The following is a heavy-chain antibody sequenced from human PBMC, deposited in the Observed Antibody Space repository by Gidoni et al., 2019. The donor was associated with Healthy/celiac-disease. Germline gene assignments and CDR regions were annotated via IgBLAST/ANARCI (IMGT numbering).Heavy chain of an antibody. V-gene: IGHV4-39*01. Sequence: GWIRQPPGKGLEWIGSSYYSGSTYYNPSLKSRVTISVDTSKNQFSLKLSSVTAADTAVYYCASSAYYELTYWGQGTLVTVSS. J-gene: IGHJ4*02. CDR2: SYYSGST. D-gene: IGHD3-22*01. CDR3: ASSAYYELTY.